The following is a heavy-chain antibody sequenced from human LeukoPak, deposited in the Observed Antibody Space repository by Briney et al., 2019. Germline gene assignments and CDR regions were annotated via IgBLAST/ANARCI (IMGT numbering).Heavy chain of an antibody. CDR2: INHSGST. CDR1: GGSFSGYC. J-gene: IGHJ6*03. D-gene: IGHD2-15*01. Sequence: SETLSLTCAVYGGSFSGYCWSWISQPPGKGLEWIGEINHSGSTNYNPSLKSRVTISVDTSKNQFSLKLSSVTAADTAVYYCARVSFFRWAATRPSYYYYYMDVWDKGTTVTISS. V-gene: IGHV4-34*01. CDR3: ARVSFFRWAATRPSYYYYYMDV.